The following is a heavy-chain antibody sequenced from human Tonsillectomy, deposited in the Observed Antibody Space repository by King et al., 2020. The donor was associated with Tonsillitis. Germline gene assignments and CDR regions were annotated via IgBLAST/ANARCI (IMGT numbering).Heavy chain of an antibody. J-gene: IGHJ5*02. Sequence: VQLVQSGGGVVQPGRSLRLSCAASGFTINNYAMNWVRQAPGKGLEWVAVISYDGKAKSYAKSVKGRFTISRDNSENTIYLQMNSLRPEDTAVYYCARDVGPGVAAAGTLDPWGQGTLVTVSP. CDR3: ARDVGPGVAAAGTLDP. CDR1: GFTINNYA. CDR2: ISYDGKAK. V-gene: IGHV3-30*04. D-gene: IGHD6-13*01.